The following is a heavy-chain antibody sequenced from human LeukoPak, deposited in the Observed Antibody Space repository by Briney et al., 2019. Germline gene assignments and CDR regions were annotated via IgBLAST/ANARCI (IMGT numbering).Heavy chain of an antibody. J-gene: IGHJ3*02. Sequence: PSETLSLTSTVSGGSISSYYWSWIRQPPGKGLEWIGYIYYSGSTNYNPSLKSRVTISVDTSKNQFSLKLSSVTAADTAVYYCARRLVGATEAVSDAFDIWGQGTMVTVSS. CDR1: GGSISSYY. D-gene: IGHD1-26*01. CDR2: IYYSGST. V-gene: IGHV4-59*08. CDR3: ARRLVGATEAVSDAFDI.